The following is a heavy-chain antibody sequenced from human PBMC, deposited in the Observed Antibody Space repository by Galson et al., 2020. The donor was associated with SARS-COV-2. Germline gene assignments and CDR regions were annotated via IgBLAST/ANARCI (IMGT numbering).Heavy chain of an antibody. CDR2: ISYDGRVK. Sequence: GESLKISCAASGFTFNNYALHWVRQAPGKGLEWVAVISYDGRVKYYADSVKGRFTISRDNSKNTLYLQLNRLRPDDTTVYYCARDLCDSSGFCHYYDAMDVWGQGTTVTVSS. J-gene: IGHJ6*02. V-gene: IGHV3-30*04. CDR3: ARDLCDSSGFCHYYDAMDV. CDR1: GFTFNNYA. D-gene: IGHD3-22*01.